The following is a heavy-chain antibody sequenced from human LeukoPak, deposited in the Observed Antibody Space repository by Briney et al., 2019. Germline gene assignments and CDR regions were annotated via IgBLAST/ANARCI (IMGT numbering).Heavy chain of an antibody. CDR3: ARDLNWAFDY. Sequence: GGSLRLSCAASRFSFSHYWMTWVRQAPGKGVEWVANINQDASDKHYADSVKGRFTISRDDARNSLYLQMNSLRAEDTAVYYCARDLNWAFDYWGQGTRVTVSS. D-gene: IGHD7-27*01. V-gene: IGHV3-7*01. CDR1: RFSFSHYW. CDR2: INQDASDK. J-gene: IGHJ4*02.